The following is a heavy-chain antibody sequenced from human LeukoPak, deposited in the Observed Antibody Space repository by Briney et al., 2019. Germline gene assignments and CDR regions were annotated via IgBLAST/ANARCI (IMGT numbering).Heavy chain of an antibody. J-gene: IGHJ4*02. D-gene: IGHD1-14*01. CDR2: IIPILGIA. Sequence: GGSLRLSCAASGFTFSSYAISWVRQAPGQGLEWMGRIIPILGIANYAQKFQGRVTITADKSTSTAYMELSSLRSEDTAVYYCARDNFSRNEPKNDYWGQGTLVTVSS. CDR1: GFTFSSYA. CDR3: ARDNFSRNEPKNDY. V-gene: IGHV1-69*04.